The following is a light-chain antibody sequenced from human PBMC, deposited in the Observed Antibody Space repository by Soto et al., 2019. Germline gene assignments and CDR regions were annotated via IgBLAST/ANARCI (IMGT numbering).Light chain of an antibody. CDR2: ASS. V-gene: IGKV1-39*01. CDR1: QTISSY. Sequence: DIQITQSPSSLSASVGDRVIITCRASQTISSYLNWYQQKPGKAPKVLIYASSNLQSGVPSRFSGSGSGTYFTLTISSLQPEDFATYYCQKSYSPFLNFGGGTKVDIK. CDR3: QKSYSPFLN. J-gene: IGKJ4*01.